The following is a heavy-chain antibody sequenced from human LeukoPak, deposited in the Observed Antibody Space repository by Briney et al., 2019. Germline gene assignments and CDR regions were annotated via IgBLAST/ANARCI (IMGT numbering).Heavy chain of an antibody. CDR3: ARGWNYVRDNWFDP. V-gene: IGHV1-3*01. J-gene: IGHJ5*02. D-gene: IGHD1-7*01. CDR2: INAGNGNT. CDR1: GYTFTSYA. Sequence: ASVKVSCKASGYTFTSYAMHWMRQAPGQRLEWMGWINAGNGNTKYSQKFQGRVTITRDTSASTAYMELSSLRSEDTAVYYCARGWNYVRDNWFDPWGQGTLVTVSS.